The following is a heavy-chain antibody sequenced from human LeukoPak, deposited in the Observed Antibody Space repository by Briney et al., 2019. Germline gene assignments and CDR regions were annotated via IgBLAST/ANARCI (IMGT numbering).Heavy chain of an antibody. CDR1: GFTVSSNY. D-gene: IGHD3-22*01. CDR2: IYSGGST. Sequence: GGSLRLSCAASGFTVSSNYMSWVRQAPGKGLEWVSVIYSGGSTYSADSVKGRFTISRDNSKNTLYLQMNSLRAEDTAVYYCAREPGVYYDSSGYIIKGLWAFDIWGQGTMVTVSS. J-gene: IGHJ3*02. V-gene: IGHV3-53*01. CDR3: AREPGVYYDSSGYIIKGLWAFDI.